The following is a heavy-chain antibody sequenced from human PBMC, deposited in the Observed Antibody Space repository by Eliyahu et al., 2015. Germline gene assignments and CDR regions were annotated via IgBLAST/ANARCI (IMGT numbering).Heavy chain of an antibody. J-gene: IGHJ3*02. D-gene: IGHD6-19*01. CDR3: ARAEGEQWLHDAFDI. CDR1: GFPXVSYA. CDR2: ISYDGSNK. V-gene: IGHV3-30-3*01. Sequence: QVQLVESGGGVVQPGRSLXLSCAASGFPXVSYAMHWVRQAPGKGLEWVAVISYDGSNKYYADSVKGRFTISRDNSKNTLYLQMNSLRAEDTAVYYCARAEGEQWLHDAFDIWGQGTMVTVSS.